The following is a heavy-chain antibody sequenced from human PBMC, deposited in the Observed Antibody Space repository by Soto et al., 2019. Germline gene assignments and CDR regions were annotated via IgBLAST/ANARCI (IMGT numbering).Heavy chain of an antibody. D-gene: IGHD3-16*01. CDR3: ARSWGGELVS. CDR1: GFTFSDYW. J-gene: IGHJ4*02. Sequence: EVQLVESGGGLVQPGGSLRLSCAASGFTFSDYWMHWVRQAPGKGLVWVSRIKSDGSSTSYADSVKGRFTISRDNAKNTLYLQWNSRRAEDTAVYSGARSWGGELVSWGQGTLVTVSS. CDR2: IKSDGSST. V-gene: IGHV3-74*01.